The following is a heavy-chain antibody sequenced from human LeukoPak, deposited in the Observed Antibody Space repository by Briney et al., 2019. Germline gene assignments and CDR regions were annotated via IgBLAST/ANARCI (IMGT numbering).Heavy chain of an antibody. D-gene: IGHD3-22*01. Sequence: KSSETLSLTCTVSGYYITRGYYWGWIRQPPGKGLEWSGSINYSGITYYSPSLESRVTISVDTSKNPFSQKLSSVTAADTAVYYCAGIERESSGNDYWGQGTLVTVSS. CDR3: AGIERESSGNDY. J-gene: IGHJ4*02. CDR1: GYYITRGYY. V-gene: IGHV4-38-2*02. CDR2: INYSGIT.